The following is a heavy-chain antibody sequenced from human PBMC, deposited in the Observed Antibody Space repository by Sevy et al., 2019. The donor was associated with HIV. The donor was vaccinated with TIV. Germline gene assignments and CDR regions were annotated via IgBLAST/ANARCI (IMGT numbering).Heavy chain of an antibody. CDR2: IAYDGNNK. D-gene: IGHD6-6*01. CDR3: ARGLAALPGYYYGLDI. J-gene: IGHJ6*02. CDR1: GFTFSSYA. V-gene: IGHV3-30*04. Sequence: GGSLRLSCAASGFTFSSYAMNWVRQAPGKGLEWVALIAYDGNNKYYADSVKGRFTISRVNSKNTLYLQMNSLRDEDTAFYYCARGLAALPGYYYGLDIWGQGTTVTVSS.